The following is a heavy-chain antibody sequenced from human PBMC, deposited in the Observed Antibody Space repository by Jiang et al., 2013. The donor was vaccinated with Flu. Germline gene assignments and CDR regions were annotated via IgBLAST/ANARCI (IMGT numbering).Heavy chain of an antibody. CDR1: GGSISSGDYY. V-gene: IGHV4-30-4*08. CDR2: IYYSGST. J-gene: IGHJ3*02. CDR3: ARDTVPGSGGSCYPSCDAFDI. Sequence: GSGLVKPSQTLSLTCTVSGGSISSGDYYWSWIRQPPGKGLEWIGYIYYSGSTYYNPSLKSRVTISVDTSKNQFSLKLSSVTAADTAVYYCARDTVPGSGGSCYPSCDAFDIWGQGTMVTVSS. D-gene: IGHD2-15*01.